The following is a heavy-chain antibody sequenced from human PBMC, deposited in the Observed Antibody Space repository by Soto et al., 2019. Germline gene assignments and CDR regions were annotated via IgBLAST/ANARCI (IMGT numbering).Heavy chain of an antibody. Sequence: SETLSLTCTVSGGSISSGGHYWSWIRQHPGKGLEWIGYIYYSGSTYYNPSLKSRVTISVDTSKNQFSLKLSSVTAADTAVYYCARYWRSYFDYWGQGTLVTVSS. CDR1: GGSISSGGHY. CDR3: ARYWRSYFDY. J-gene: IGHJ4*02. D-gene: IGHD1-1*01. V-gene: IGHV4-31*03. CDR2: IYYSGST.